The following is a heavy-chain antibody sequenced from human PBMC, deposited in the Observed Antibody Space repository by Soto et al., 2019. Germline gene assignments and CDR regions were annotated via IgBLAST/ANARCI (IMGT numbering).Heavy chain of an antibody. J-gene: IGHJ3*02. Sequence: QVQLVESGGGVVQPGRSLRLSCAASGFTFSSYGMHWVRQAPGKGLEWVAVIWYDGSNKYYADSVKGRFTISRDNSKNTLYLQMNSLRDEDTAVYYCARAGYSGYDSSDAFDIWGQGTMVTVSS. CDR3: ARAGYSGYDSSDAFDI. CDR2: IWYDGSNK. CDR1: GFTFSSYG. V-gene: IGHV3-33*08. D-gene: IGHD5-12*01.